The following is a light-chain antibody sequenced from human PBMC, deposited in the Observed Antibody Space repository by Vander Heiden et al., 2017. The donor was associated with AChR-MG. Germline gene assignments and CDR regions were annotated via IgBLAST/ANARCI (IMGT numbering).Light chain of an antibody. J-gene: IGLJ2*01. CDR2: EDN. Sequence: SYDLTQPPSVSVSPGQTARITCSGDALTDKYICWYQQKSGQAPVLVIHEDNKRPSGIPKRISASTSETLATMTINGAQLEDEAAYYCSSTDNDNNPIFGGGTMLTVL. CDR3: SSTDNDNNPI. CDR1: ALTDKY. V-gene: IGLV3-10*01.